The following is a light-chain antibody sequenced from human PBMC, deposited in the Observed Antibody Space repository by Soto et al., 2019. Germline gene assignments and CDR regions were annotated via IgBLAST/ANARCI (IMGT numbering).Light chain of an antibody. Sequence: EIVLTQSPGTLSLSPGERATLSCRASQSVSSSYLAWYQQRPGQAPRLLIFGASYRATGIPDRFSGSGSGTDFTLTISSLEHDDFAVYYCQQYSSSPPEFTFGPGTKVDSK. CDR3: QQYSSSPPEFT. CDR1: QSVSSSY. J-gene: IGKJ3*01. CDR2: GAS. V-gene: IGKV3-20*01.